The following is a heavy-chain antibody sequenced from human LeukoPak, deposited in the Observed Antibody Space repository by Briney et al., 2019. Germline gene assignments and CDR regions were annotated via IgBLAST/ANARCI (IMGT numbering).Heavy chain of an antibody. CDR1: GYTFTGYY. V-gene: IGHV1-2*04. J-gene: IGHJ4*02. Sequence: ASVKVSCKASGYTFTGYYMHWVRQAPGQGLEWMGWINPNSGGTNYAQKFQGWVTMTRDTSISTAYMELSRLRSDDTAVYYCARVASGYSSSWYYFDYWGQGTLVTVSS. CDR2: INPNSGGT. D-gene: IGHD6-13*01. CDR3: ARVASGYSSSWYYFDY.